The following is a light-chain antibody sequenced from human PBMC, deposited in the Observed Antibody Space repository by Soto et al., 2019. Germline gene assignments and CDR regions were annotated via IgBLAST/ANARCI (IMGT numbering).Light chain of an antibody. V-gene: IGKV1-39*01. CDR3: QQSYSPPWT. J-gene: IGKJ1*01. CDR1: QSISTY. Sequence: DIQMTQSPSSLSASVGDRVTITCRASQSISTYLNWYQQKPGKAPEFLIYSASSLKSGVPSRFSGSGSGTDFTLTINSLQPEDLATYYGQQSYSPPWTFGQGTKVDIK. CDR2: SAS.